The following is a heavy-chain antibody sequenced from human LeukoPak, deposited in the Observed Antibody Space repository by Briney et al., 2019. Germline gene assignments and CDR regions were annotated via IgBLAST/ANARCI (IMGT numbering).Heavy chain of an antibody. J-gene: IGHJ3*02. D-gene: IGHD6-13*01. CDR2: ISYDGSNK. Sequence: PGRSLRLSCAASGFTFSSYGMHWVRQAPGKGLEWVAVISYDGSNKYYADSVKGRFTISRDNSKNTLYLQMNSLRAEDTAVYYCAKDIAYGHAFDIWGQGTMVTVSS. CDR3: AKDIAYGHAFDI. CDR1: GFTFSSYG. V-gene: IGHV3-30*18.